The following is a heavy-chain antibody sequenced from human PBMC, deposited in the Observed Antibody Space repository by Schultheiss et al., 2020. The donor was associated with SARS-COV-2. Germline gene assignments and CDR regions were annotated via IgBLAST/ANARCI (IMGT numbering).Heavy chain of an antibody. CDR2: IYWNDDK. Sequence: TLSLTCTVSGGSISSSSYYWGWIRQPPGKALEWLALIYWNDDKRYSPSLKSRLTITKDTSKNQVVLTMTNMDPVDTATYYCARIRGHSYGPGYYYGMDVWGQGTTVTVSS. V-gene: IGHV2-5*01. CDR3: ARIRGHSYGPGYYYGMDV. J-gene: IGHJ6*02. CDR1: GGSISSSSYY. D-gene: IGHD5-18*01.